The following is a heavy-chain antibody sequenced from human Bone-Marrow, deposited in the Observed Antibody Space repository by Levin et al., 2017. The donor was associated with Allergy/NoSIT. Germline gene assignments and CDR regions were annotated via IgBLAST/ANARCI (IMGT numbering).Heavy chain of an antibody. D-gene: IGHD6-13*01. CDR3: ARGYKYSWYYFDW. J-gene: IGHJ4*02. CDR2: IYYNGNT. V-gene: IGHV4-61*01. Sequence: SETLSLICTVSGGSVSSDSHYWSWVRLSPGKGLEWIAYIYYNGNTEYNPSLESRVTISADTSKNQVSLKLRPVTAADTAMYYCARGYKYSWYYFDWWGQGALVAVSS. CDR1: GGSVSSDSHY.